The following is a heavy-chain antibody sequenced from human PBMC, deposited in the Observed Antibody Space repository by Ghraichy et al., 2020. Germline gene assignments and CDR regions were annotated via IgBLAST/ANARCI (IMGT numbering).Heavy chain of an antibody. CDR3: ARGKETGRWSCGMDV. Sequence: GGSLRLSCAASGFTVSNNYMSWVRQAPGKGLEWVSVIYSGGSTYYADSVKGRFTISRDNSKNTLYLQMNSMRAEDTAVYYCARGKETGRWSCGMDVWGQGTTVTVSS. CDR2: IYSGGST. V-gene: IGHV3-53*01. D-gene: IGHD1-26*01. J-gene: IGHJ6*02. CDR1: GFTVSNNY.